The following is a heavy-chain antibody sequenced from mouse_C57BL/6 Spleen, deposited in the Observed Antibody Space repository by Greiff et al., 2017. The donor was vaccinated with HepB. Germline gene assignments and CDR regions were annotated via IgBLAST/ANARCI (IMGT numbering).Heavy chain of an antibody. V-gene: IGHV1-15*01. Sequence: QVQLQQSGAELVRPGASVTLSCKASGYTFTDYEMHWVKQTPVHGLEWIGAIDPETGGTAYNQKFKGKAILTADKSSITAYMELRSLTSEDSAVYYCSPVTTVVYWYFDVWGTGTTVTVSS. D-gene: IGHD1-1*01. J-gene: IGHJ1*03. CDR1: GYTFTDYE. CDR2: IDPETGGT. CDR3: SPVTTVVYWYFDV.